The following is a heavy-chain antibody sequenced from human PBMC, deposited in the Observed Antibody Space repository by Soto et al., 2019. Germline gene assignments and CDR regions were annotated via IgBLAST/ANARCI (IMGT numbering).Heavy chain of an antibody. CDR3: ARDKTHDAYYYGMDV. CDR1: GYTFTGYY. V-gene: IGHV1-2*04. CDR2: INPNSGGT. Sequence: ASVKVSCKASGYTFTGYYMHWVRQAPGQGLEWMGWINPNSGGTNYAQKFQGWVTMTRDTSISTAYMELSRLRSDDTAVYYCARDKTHDAYYYGMDVRGQGTTVTVPS. D-gene: IGHD3-3*01. J-gene: IGHJ6*02.